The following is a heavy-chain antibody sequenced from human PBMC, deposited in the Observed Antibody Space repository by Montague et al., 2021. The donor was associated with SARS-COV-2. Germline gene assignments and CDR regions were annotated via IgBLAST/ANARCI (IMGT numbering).Heavy chain of an antibody. V-gene: IGHV3-30*18. CDR1: GFTLISYG. CDR3: AKAIYCDGGSCYFYGMDV. J-gene: IGHJ6*02. CDR2: LSYDGSNK. Sequence: SLRLSCAASGFTLISYGLHWVRQAPGEGLEWLAILSYDGSNKYYSDSXXGRFTVSRDNSKNTLYLQMNSLRAEDTAVSYCAKAIYCDGGSCYFYGMDVWGQGTTVTVSS. D-gene: IGHD2-15*01.